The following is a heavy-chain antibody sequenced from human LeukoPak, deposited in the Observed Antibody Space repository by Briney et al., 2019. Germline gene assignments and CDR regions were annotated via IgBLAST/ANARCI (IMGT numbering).Heavy chain of an antibody. J-gene: IGHJ4*02. CDR2: FSWADDK. CDR3: AHRGSSGTFVDY. Sequence: SGPTLVKPTQTPTLTCTFYGFSLSTRAVGEGWIRQPPGNALEWLALFSWADDKRYSPSLKNRLTNTKDTSKSQVDLTMTNMNAVDTGTYYGAHRGSSGTFVDYWGQGTLVTV. CDR1: GFSLSTRAVG. D-gene: IGHD3-22*01. V-gene: IGHV2-5*02.